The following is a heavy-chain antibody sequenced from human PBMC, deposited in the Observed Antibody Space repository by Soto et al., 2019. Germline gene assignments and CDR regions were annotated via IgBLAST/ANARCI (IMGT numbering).Heavy chain of an antibody. CDR1: GFTFSSYG. J-gene: IGHJ4*02. CDR2: ISYDGSNK. Sequence: QVQLVESGGGVVQPGRSLRLSCAASGFTFSSYGMHWVRQAPGKGLEWVAVISYDGSNKYYADSVKGRFTISRDHSKNTLYLQMNSLRAVDTAVYYCAKDRRRWAFDYWGQGTLVNVSS. CDR3: AKDRRRWAFDY. V-gene: IGHV3-30*18. D-gene: IGHD6-13*01.